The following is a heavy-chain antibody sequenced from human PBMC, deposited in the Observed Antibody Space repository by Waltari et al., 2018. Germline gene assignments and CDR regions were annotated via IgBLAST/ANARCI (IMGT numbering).Heavy chain of an antibody. CDR2: FSYNGNT. CDR1: VGPITTITYF. D-gene: IGHD2-21*01. Sequence: LQMQESGPGLVRPSETLSLTCAVSVGPITTITYFWGWIRQPPGKGLEWIASFSYNGNTYYNPSLKSRVTISGDTSKNQFSLVLTSVTAADTAVYYCARGLGAIYWGHGTLVTVSS. CDR3: ARGLGAIY. J-gene: IGHJ4*01. V-gene: IGHV4-39*07.